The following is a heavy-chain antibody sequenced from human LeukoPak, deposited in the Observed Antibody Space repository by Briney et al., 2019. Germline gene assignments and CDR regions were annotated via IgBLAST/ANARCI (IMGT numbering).Heavy chain of an antibody. CDR2: MNPNSSNT. V-gene: IGHV1-8*01. J-gene: IGHJ4*02. CDR3: ARSLTVTTSGTVDY. D-gene: IGHD4-17*01. CDR1: GYTFTSYD. Sequence: GASVKVSCKASGYTFTSYDINWVRQATGQGLEWMGWMNPNSSNTGYAQKFQGRVTMTRNTSISTAYMELSSLRSEDTAVYYCARSLTVTTSGTVDYWGQGTLVTVSS.